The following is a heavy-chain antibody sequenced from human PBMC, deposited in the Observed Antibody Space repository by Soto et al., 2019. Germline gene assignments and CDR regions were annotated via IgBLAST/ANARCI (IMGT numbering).Heavy chain of an antibody. J-gene: IGHJ4*02. D-gene: IGHD3-22*01. CDR3: ARPSDSSGYYPLSY. Sequence: PSETLSLTCTVSGGSISSYYWSWIRQPPGKGLEWIGYIYYSGSTNYNPSLKSRVTISVDTSKNQFSLKLSSVTAADTAVYYCARPSDSSGYYPLSYWGQGTLVTVSS. V-gene: IGHV4-59*12. CDR2: IYYSGST. CDR1: GGSISSYY.